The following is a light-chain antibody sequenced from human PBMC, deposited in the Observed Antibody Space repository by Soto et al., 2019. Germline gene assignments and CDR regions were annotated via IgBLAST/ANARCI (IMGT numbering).Light chain of an antibody. V-gene: IGKV1-39*01. CDR3: QQSYSTPWT. CDR1: QIIKTY. CDR2: AAS. Sequence: DIQLTQFPSSLSASVADKVTITCRASQIIKTYLNWYQQKSGEAPKLLIFAASSLQSGVPSRFSGSGSTTDFTLTISSLQPEDFATYFCQQSYSTPWTFGQGTKVDIK. J-gene: IGKJ1*01.